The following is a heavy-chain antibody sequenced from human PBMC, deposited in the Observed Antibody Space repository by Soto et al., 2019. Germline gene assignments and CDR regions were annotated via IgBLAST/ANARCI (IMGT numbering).Heavy chain of an antibody. CDR3: ARGQQWLVTYYYYGMDV. D-gene: IGHD6-19*01. J-gene: IGHJ6*02. CDR1: GYTFTGYY. CDR2: INPNSGGT. V-gene: IGHV1-2*04. Sequence: ASVNVSCKASGYTFTGYYMHWVRQAPGQGLEWMGWINPNSGGTNYAQKFQGWVTMTRDTSISTAYMELSRLRSDDTAAYYCARGQQWLVTYYYYGMDVWGQGTTVTVS.